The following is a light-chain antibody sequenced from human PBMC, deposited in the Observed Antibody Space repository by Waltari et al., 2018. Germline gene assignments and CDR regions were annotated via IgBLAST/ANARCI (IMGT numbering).Light chain of an antibody. Sequence: DLVLTQSPVSLAVSLGERATLTCKSSQSLLFSSNTKNYLGWYQQKPGQHPKLFIYWASTREAAVPDRCSGSGSGTDFNLTIGSLQAADVAVYYCQQFYHSPVTFGQGTKVEIK. CDR3: QQFYHSPVT. CDR2: WAS. V-gene: IGKV4-1*01. J-gene: IGKJ1*01. CDR1: QSLLFSSNTKNY.